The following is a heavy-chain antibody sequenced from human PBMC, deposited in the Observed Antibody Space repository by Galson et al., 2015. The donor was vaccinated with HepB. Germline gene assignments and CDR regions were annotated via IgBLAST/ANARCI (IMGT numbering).Heavy chain of an antibody. CDR2: IIPILGIV. J-gene: IGHJ4*02. Sequence: SVKVSCKASGGTFSSYAISWVRQVPGQGLEWMGGIIPILGIVKYAQKFQGRVTITADKSTNTAHMELSSLRSEDTAVFYCAEGYCDGGSCRPLDYWGQGTLVTVSS. CDR1: GGTFSSYA. D-gene: IGHD2-15*01. CDR3: AEGYCDGGSCRPLDY. V-gene: IGHV1-69*10.